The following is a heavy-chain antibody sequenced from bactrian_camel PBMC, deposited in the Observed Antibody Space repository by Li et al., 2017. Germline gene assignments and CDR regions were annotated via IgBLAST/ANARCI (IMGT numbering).Heavy chain of an antibody. CDR3: AAAYLPYGGSLGGFGY. V-gene: IGHV3S53*01. Sequence: HVQLVESGGRTAQVGGSLRLSCAASVDINSMYCMGWVRQAPGKEREGVAVIGTDGSTTYADSVKGRFTISQDIAKNKLYLQMNNLITEDTAVYYCAAAYLPYGGSLGGFGYWGQGTQVTVS. CDR2: IGTDGST. CDR1: VDINSMYC. D-gene: IGHD2*01. J-gene: IGHJ6*01.